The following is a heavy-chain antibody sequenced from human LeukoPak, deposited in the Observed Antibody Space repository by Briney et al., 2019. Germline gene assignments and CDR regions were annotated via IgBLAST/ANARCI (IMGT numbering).Heavy chain of an antibody. Sequence: GGSLRLSCAASGFTFDDYGLAWVRQGPGKGLEWVSGVNWNGGSTGYADSVKGRFTMSRDNAKNAVYLQMNSLRVEDTALYYCARDVGSQARGVYGEWGQGTPVIVSS. CDR1: GFTFDDYG. V-gene: IGHV3-20*04. D-gene: IGHD3-10*01. CDR2: VNWNGGST. J-gene: IGHJ4*03. CDR3: ARDVGSQARGVYGE.